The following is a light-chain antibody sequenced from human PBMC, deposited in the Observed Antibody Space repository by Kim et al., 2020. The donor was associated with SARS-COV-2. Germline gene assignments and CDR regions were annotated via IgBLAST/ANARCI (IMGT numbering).Light chain of an antibody. CDR1: QSVSSSY. V-gene: IGKV3-20*01. CDR2: GAS. Sequence: SPGERATLSCRASQSVSSSYLACYQQKPGQAPRLLIYGASSRATGIPDRFSGSGSGTDFTLTISRLEPEDFAVYYCQQYGSSPPYTFGQGTKLEIK. CDR3: QQYGSSPPYT. J-gene: IGKJ2*01.